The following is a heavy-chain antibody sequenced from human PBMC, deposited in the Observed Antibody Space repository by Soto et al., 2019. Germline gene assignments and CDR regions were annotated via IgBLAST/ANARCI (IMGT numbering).Heavy chain of an antibody. CDR1: GGTFSSYA. Sequence: SVKVSCRASGGTFSSYAISWVRQAPGQGLEWMGGIIPIFGTANYAQKFQGRVTITADESTSTAYMEPSSLRSEGTAVYYCASETGTTLWHDAFDIWGQGTMVTGSS. V-gene: IGHV1-69*13. CDR2: IIPIFGTA. J-gene: IGHJ3*02. CDR3: ASETGTTLWHDAFDI. D-gene: IGHD1-7*01.